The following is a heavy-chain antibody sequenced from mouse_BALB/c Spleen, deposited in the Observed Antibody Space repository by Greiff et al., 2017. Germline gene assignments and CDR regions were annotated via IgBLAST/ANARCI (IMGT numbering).Heavy chain of an antibody. CDR3: ARIIWDRFAY. CDR1: GFSLSTSGMG. J-gene: IGHJ3*01. Sequence: QVTLKVSGPGILQPSQTLSLTCSFSGFSLSTSGMGVSWIRQPSGKGLEWLAHIYWDDDKRYNPSLKSRLTISKDTSRNQVFLKITSVDTADTATYYCARIIWDRFAYWGQGTLVTVSA. V-gene: IGHV8-12*01. CDR2: IYWDDDK. D-gene: IGHD4-1*01.